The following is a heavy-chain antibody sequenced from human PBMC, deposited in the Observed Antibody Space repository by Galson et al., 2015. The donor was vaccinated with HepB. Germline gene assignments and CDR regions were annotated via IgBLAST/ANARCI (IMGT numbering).Heavy chain of an antibody. J-gene: IGHJ6*03. CDR2: IYASGST. CDR1: GGSISSATSF. V-gene: IGHV4-61*02. D-gene: IGHD7-27*01. CDR3: ARDERHLGLISYYYYYMGV. Sequence: TLSLTCTVSGGSISSATSFWSWIRQPAGRGLEWIGRIYASGSTNYNPSLQSRVTMSVDTSKNQFSLKLTSVTAADTAVYYCARDERHLGLISYYYYYMGVWGKGTTVTVSS.